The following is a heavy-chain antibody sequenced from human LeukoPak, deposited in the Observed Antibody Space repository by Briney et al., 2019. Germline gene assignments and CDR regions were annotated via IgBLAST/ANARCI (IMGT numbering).Heavy chain of an antibody. D-gene: IGHD3-22*01. CDR2: INPNSGGT. J-gene: IGHJ4*02. CDR3: ARDDSSGYYYSFDY. Sequence: ASVKVSCEASGYTFTGYYMHWVRQAPGQGLEWMGWINPNSGGTNYAQKFQGRVTMTRDTSISTAYMELSRLRSDDTAVYYCARDDSSGYYYSFDYWGQGTLVTVSS. CDR1: GYTFTGYY. V-gene: IGHV1-2*02.